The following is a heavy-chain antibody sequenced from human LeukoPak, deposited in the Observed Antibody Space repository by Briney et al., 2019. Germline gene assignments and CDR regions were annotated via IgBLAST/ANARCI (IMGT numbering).Heavy chain of an antibody. CDR1: GGSISSYY. CDR3: ARMTTVTSQFQH. V-gene: IGHV4-59*01. Sequence: PSETLSLTCTVSGGSISSYYWSWIRQPPGKGLEWIGYIYYSGSTNYNPSLKSRVTISVATSKNQFSLKLSSVTAADTAVYYCARMTTVTSQFQHWGQGTLVTVSS. J-gene: IGHJ1*01. D-gene: IGHD4-17*01. CDR2: IYYSGST.